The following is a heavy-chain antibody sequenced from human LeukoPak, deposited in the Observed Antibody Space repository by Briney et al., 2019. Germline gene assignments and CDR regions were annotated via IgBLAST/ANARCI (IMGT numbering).Heavy chain of an antibody. CDR3: TTDLRTEYQLLIDY. J-gene: IGHJ4*02. V-gene: IGHV3-15*01. Sequence: GGSLRLSCAASGFTFSSYSMNWVRQAPGKGLEWVGRIKSKTDGGTTDYAAPVKGRFTISRDDSKNTLFLQMNSLKTEDTAVYYCTTDLRTEYQLLIDYWGQGTLVTVSS. CDR1: GFTFSSYS. D-gene: IGHD2-2*01. CDR2: IKSKTDGGTT.